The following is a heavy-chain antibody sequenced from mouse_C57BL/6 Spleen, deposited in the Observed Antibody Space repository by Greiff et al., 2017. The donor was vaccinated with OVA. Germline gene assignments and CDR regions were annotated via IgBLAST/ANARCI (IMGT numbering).Heavy chain of an antibody. V-gene: IGHV1-5*01. CDR1: GYTFTSYW. J-gene: IGHJ2*01. Sequence: VQLQQSGTVLARPGASVKMSCKTSGYTFTSYWMHWVKQRPGQGLEWIGAIYPGNSDTSYNQKFKGKAKLTAVTSASTAYMELSSLTNEDSAVYYCTPTVVATGDYFDYWGQGTTLTVSS. CDR3: TPTVVATGDYFDY. CDR2: IYPGNSDT. D-gene: IGHD1-1*01.